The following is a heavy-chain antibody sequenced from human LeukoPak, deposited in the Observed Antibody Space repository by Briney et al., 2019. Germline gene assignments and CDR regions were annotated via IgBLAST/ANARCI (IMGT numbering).Heavy chain of an antibody. CDR2: IYYSGGT. J-gene: IGHJ4*02. D-gene: IGHD6-19*01. Sequence: SETLPLTCTVSRGCISGYYWSSSGQPPGKGLEWIGYIYYSGGTNYDPSLKSRVTISVDTSKNYFFLRLSSVTVAHAAVYFCVSWPNRDNSGWYYFDSWGQGTPVTVSS. CDR3: VSWPNRDNSGWYYFDS. V-gene: IGHV4-59*01. CDR1: RGCISGYY.